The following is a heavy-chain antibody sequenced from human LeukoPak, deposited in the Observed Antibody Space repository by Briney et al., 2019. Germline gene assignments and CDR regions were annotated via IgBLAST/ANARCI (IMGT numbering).Heavy chain of an antibody. V-gene: IGHV3-21*01. CDR3: ARPDTAMVRGYYFDY. CDR2: ISSSSSYI. J-gene: IGHJ4*02. CDR1: GFTFSSYS. Sequence: GGPLRLSCAASGFTFSSYSMNWVRQAPGKGPEWVSSISSSSSYIYYADSVKGRFTISRDNAKNSLYLQMNSLRAEDTAVYYCARPDTAMVRGYYFDYWGQGTLVTVSS. D-gene: IGHD5-18*01.